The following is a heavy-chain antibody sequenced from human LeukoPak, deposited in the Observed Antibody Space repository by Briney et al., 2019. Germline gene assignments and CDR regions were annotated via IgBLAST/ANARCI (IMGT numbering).Heavy chain of an antibody. D-gene: IGHD3-22*01. V-gene: IGHV1-8*01. Sequence: GASVKVSCKASGYTFTSYDINWVRQATGQGLEWMGWMNPNSGNTGYAQKFQGRVTMTRNTSISTAYMELSSLRSEDTAVYYCARDDYDSSGYYGPPRYYYYGMDVWGQGTTVTVSS. J-gene: IGHJ6*02. CDR3: ARDDYDSSGYYGPPRYYYYGMDV. CDR2: MNPNSGNT. CDR1: GYTFTSYD.